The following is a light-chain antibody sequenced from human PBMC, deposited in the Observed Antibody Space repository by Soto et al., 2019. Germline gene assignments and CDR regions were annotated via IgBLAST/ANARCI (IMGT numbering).Light chain of an antibody. J-gene: IGLJ2*01. CDR2: DVN. CDR3: SSYTPSRSVL. CDR1: SSDVGAYDF. V-gene: IGLV2-14*01. Sequence: QSALTQPASVSGSPGQSIAISCTGTSSDVGAYDFVSWYQQHPGKAPKVMIYDVNHRPSGVSDRFSGSKSGNTASLTISGLQDEDEAAYLCSSYTPSRSVLFGGGTKVTVL.